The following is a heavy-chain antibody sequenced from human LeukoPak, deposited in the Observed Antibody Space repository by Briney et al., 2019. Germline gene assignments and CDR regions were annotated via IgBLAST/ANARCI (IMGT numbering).Heavy chain of an antibody. D-gene: IGHD6-13*01. CDR2: INHSGST. J-gene: IGHJ4*02. CDR3: ARDERGSSWLIDY. V-gene: IGHV4-34*01. CDR1: GGSFSGYY. Sequence: QSSETLSLTCAVYGGSFSGYYWSWIRQPPGKGLEWIGEINHSGSTNYNPSLKSRVTISVDTSKNQFSLKLSSVTAADTAVYYCARDERGSSWLIDYWGQGTLVTVSS.